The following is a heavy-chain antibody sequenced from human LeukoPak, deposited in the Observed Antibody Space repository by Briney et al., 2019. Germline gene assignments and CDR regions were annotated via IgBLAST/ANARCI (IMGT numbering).Heavy chain of an antibody. CDR1: GFTFSSYA. CDR3: AKGSGVIAILW. Sequence: GGSLRLSCAASGFTFSSYAMSWVRQPPGKGLEWVSAISGSGVSTYYADSVKGRFTISRDNSKNTLYLQMNTLRADDTAVYYCAKGSGVIAILWWGQGTLVTVSS. CDR2: ISGSGVST. D-gene: IGHD2-21*01. V-gene: IGHV3-23*01. J-gene: IGHJ4*02.